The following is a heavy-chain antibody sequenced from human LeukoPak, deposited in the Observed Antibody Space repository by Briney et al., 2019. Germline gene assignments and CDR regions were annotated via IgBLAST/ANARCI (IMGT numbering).Heavy chain of an antibody. J-gene: IGHJ4*02. CDR1: GGTFSSYA. CDR2: IIPIFGTA. D-gene: IGHD5-18*01. Sequence: ASVKVSCKASGGTFSSYAISWVRQAPGQGLEWMGVIIPIFGTANYAQKFQGRVTITADESTSRAYMELSSLRSEDTAVYYCARGPRGYRTYYFDYWGQGTLVTVSS. CDR3: ARGPRGYRTYYFDY. V-gene: IGHV1-69*13.